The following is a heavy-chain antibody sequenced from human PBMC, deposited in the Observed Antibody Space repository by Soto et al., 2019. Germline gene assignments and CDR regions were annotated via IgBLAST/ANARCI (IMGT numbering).Heavy chain of an antibody. V-gene: IGHV3-33*06. D-gene: IGHD3-22*01. CDR2: IWFDGSNK. CDR1: GFTFSNYG. J-gene: IGHJ4*02. Sequence: GGSLRLSCAASGFTFSNYGMHWVRQAPGKGLEWVAVIWFDGSNKYYPDSVKGRFTISRDNSKSTLYLQMNSLRAEDTAVYYCAKGGALDSGGFPPPGFDSGGKGTRVTFS. CDR3: AKGGALDSGGFPPPGFDS.